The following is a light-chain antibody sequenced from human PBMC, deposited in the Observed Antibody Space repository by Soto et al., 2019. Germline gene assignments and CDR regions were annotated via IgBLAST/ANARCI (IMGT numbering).Light chain of an antibody. CDR1: QSISSY. CDR3: QQSYSTPLT. CDR2: GAS. Sequence: DIQMTQSPSSLSASVGDRVTITCRASQSISSYVNWYQQKPGKAPKLLIYGASSLQSGVPSRFSGSGPGTDFTLNISSLQPEDFATYYCQQSYSTPLTFGGGTKVDIK. J-gene: IGKJ4*01. V-gene: IGKV1-39*01.